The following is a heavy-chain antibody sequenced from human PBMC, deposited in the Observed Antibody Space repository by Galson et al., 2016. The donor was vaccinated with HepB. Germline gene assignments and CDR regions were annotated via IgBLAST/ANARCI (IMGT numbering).Heavy chain of an antibody. V-gene: IGHV3-49*03. D-gene: IGHD4-11*01. J-gene: IGHJ6*04. CDR2: IRTKAYRGTT. Sequence: LRLSCAASGFTFGDYTMSWFRQAPGKGLKWVGFIRTKAYRGTTEYAASVKARFTISRDDSESIAYLQMNSLKTEDTAVYYCTRGYSNFFYFHGMDVWGKGTTVTVSS. CDR3: TRGYSNFFYFHGMDV. CDR1: GFTFGDYT.